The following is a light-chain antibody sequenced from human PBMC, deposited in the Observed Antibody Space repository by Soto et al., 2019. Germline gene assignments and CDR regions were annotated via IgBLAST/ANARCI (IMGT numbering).Light chain of an antibody. Sequence: EIVLTQSPATLSLSPGERATLSCRASQSVTNSLAWYQQKPGQAPRLLIYGASTRATGIPARFSGSGSGTEFTLTISSLQSEDFAVYYCQQYNNWPLTFGGGTKVDI. V-gene: IGKV3-15*01. CDR3: QQYNNWPLT. J-gene: IGKJ4*01. CDR1: QSVTNS. CDR2: GAS.